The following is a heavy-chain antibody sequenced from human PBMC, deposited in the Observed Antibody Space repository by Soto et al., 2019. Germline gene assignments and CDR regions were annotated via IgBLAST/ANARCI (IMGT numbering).Heavy chain of an antibody. CDR2: ISSSSSTI. CDR3: ARDLVGYDRGYYYYYGMDV. V-gene: IGHV3-48*02. D-gene: IGHD5-12*01. Sequence: GGSLRLSCAASGFTFSSYSMNWVRQAPGKGLEWVSYISSSSSTIYYADSVKGRFTISRDNAKNSLYLQMNSLRDEDTAVYYCARDLVGYDRGYYYYYGMDVWGQGTTVTVSS. J-gene: IGHJ6*02. CDR1: GFTFSSYS.